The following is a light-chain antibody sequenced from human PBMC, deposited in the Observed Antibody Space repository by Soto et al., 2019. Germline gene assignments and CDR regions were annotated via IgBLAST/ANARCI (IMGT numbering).Light chain of an antibody. Sequence: DIQLTQSPSFRSASVGDRVTITCRTSQDISSYLAWYQQKPGKAPQLLISAASTLQSGVPSRFSGSGSGTEFTLTISSLQPEDFATYYCQQLKSYPLSFGGGTKVEI. CDR1: QDISSY. CDR2: AAS. V-gene: IGKV1-9*01. J-gene: IGKJ4*01. CDR3: QQLKSYPLS.